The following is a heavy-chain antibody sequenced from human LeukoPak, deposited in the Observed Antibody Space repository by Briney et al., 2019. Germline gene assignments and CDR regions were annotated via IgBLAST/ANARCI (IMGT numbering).Heavy chain of an antibody. Sequence: GGALRLSCAACGFTFSSYAMHWVGQAPGKGVEDVSAISSNGGRKYYENSVKGRLTISRENAKKKLYIQMDRLREEDMAVYYCAKGYCSGGTCHYYFDYWGQGTLVTVSS. J-gene: IGHJ4*02. CDR3: AKGYCSGGTCHYYFDY. V-gene: IGHV3-64*01. CDR2: ISSNGGRK. D-gene: IGHD2-15*01. CDR1: GFTFSSYA.